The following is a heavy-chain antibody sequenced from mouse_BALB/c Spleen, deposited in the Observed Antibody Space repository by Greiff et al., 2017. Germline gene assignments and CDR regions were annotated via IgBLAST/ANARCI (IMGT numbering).Heavy chain of an antibody. J-gene: IGHJ3*01. Sequence: EVKLVESGPELVKPGASVKVSCKASGYSFTDYNMYWVKQSHGKSLEWIGYIDPYNGGTSYNQKFKGKATLTVDKSSSTAFMHLNSLTSEDSAVYYCARSDYYGSSYGFAYWGQGTLVTVSA. CDR2: IDPYNGGT. D-gene: IGHD1-1*01. CDR1: GYSFTDYN. V-gene: IGHV1S135*01. CDR3: ARSDYYGSSYGFAY.